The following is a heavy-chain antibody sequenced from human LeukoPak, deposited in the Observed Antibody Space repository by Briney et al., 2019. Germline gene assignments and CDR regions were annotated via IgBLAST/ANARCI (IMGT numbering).Heavy chain of an antibody. CDR3: ATYRYCTNGVCYRFDY. CDR2: INEDGSEK. J-gene: IGHJ4*02. V-gene: IGHV3-7*01. CDR1: GFTFTNYF. D-gene: IGHD2-8*01. Sequence: GGSLRLSCAASGFTFTNYFMTWVRQAPGRGLEWMANINEDGSEKNYVGSVKGRFTISRDNAKNSLYLQMNSLRAEDTAVYYCATYRYCTNGVCYRFDYWGQGTLVTVSS.